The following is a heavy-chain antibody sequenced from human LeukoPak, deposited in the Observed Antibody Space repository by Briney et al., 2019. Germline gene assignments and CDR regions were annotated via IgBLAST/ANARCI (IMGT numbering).Heavy chain of an antibody. CDR1: GGSISSYY. J-gene: IGHJ4*02. Sequence: SETLSLTCTVSGGSISSYYWSWIRQPAGKGLEWIGRIYTSGSTNYNPSLKSRVTISVDTSKNQFSLKLSSVTAADTAVYFCAREVYDFWSDQYYFDYWGQGTLVTVSS. D-gene: IGHD3-3*01. CDR3: AREVYDFWSDQYYFDY. CDR2: IYTSGST. V-gene: IGHV4-4*07.